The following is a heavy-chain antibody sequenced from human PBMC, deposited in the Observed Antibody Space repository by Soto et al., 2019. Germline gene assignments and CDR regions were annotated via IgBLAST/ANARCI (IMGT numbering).Heavy chain of an antibody. CDR1: GFTFIGYA. J-gene: IGHJ6*02. CDR2: ISGSGGRT. Sequence: GGSLRLSCAASGFTFIGYAMSGVRQXPGKGLEWGSGISGSGGRTYYADSVKGRFTISRDNSKHTLYLQMNSLRAEDTAVYYCAKADDFWSGYHIYYYYGMDVWGQGTTVTVS. CDR3: AKADDFWSGYHIYYYYGMDV. D-gene: IGHD3-3*01. V-gene: IGHV3-23*01.